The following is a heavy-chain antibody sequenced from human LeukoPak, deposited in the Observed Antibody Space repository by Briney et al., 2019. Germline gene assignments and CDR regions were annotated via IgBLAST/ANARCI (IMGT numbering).Heavy chain of an antibody. D-gene: IGHD3-22*01. CDR2: IIPILGIA. J-gene: IGHJ4*02. Sequence: SVKVSCKASAGTFSSYAIGWVRQAPGQGLEWMGRIIPILGIANYAQKFQGRVTITADKSTSTAYMELSSLRSEDTAVYYCARDLYYYDSSGYPYWGQGTLVTVSS. CDR3: ARDLYYYDSSGYPY. V-gene: IGHV1-69*04. CDR1: AGTFSSYA.